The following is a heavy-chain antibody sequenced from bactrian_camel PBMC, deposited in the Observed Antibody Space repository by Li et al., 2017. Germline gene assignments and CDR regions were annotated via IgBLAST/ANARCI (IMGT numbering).Heavy chain of an antibody. CDR1: GYSYREYC. V-gene: IGHV3S53*01. Sequence: HVQLVESGGGSVQAGGSLRVSCAVSGYSYREYCMGWFRQAPGKEREGVAVIDPSETTTYADSVKGRFTISRDNLQMNSLKSEDTGLYYCATSLTDNWLRGFGYWGQGTQVTVS. D-gene: IGHD7*01. CDR2: IDPSETT. J-gene: IGHJ6*01. CDR3: ATSLTDNWLRGFGY.